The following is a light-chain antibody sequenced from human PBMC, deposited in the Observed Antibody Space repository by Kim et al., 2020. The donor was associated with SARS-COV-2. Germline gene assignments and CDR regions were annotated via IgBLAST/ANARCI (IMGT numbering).Light chain of an antibody. J-gene: IGKJ1*01. V-gene: IGKV3-20*01. CDR1: QSVSSSY. CDR2: GAS. CDR3: QQYGSSPPT. Sequence: SPGERATLSCRASQSVSSSYLAWYQQKPGQAPRLLIYGASNRATGIPDRFSGSGSGTDFTLTISRLEPEDFAVYYCQQYGSSPPTFGQGTKVDIK.